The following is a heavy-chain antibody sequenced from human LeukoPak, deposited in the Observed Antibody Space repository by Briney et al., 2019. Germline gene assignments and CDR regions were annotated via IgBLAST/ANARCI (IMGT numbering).Heavy chain of an antibody. CDR1: GYSISGGYY. CDR3: ARSMVRGVPPLDY. V-gene: IGHV4-38-2*02. J-gene: IGHJ4*02. CDR2: IYHSGST. Sequence: SETLSLTCTVSGYSISGGYYWGWIRQPPRKGLEWIGSIYHSGSTYYNPSLKSRVTMSVDTSKNQFSLKLSSVTAADTAVYYCARSMVRGVPPLDYWGQGTLVTVSS. D-gene: IGHD3-10*01.